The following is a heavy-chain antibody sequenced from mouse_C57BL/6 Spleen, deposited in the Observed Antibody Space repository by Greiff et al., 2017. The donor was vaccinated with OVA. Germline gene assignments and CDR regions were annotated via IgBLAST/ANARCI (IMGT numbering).Heavy chain of an antibody. CDR2: ISYSGST. CDR3: ARAYEYDGYSYWYFDV. CDR1: GYSITSGYD. J-gene: IGHJ1*03. Sequence: VQLKQSGPGMVKPSQSLSLTCTVTGYSITSGYDWHWIRHFPGNKLEWMGYISYSGSTNYNPSLKSRISITHDTSKNHFFLKLNSVTTEDTATYYCARAYEYDGYSYWYFDVWGTGTTVTVSS. V-gene: IGHV3-1*01. D-gene: IGHD2-3*01.